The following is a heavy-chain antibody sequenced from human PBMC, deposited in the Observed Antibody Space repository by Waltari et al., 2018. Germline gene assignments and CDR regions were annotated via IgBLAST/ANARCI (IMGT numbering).Heavy chain of an antibody. V-gene: IGHV4-59*01. CDR3: ARDRDYGDWSDAFDI. Sequence: QVQLQESGPGLVKPSETLSLTCTVSGGSISSYYWSWIRQPPGKGLEWIGYIYYSGSTNYNPSLKSRVTRSVDTSKNQFSLKLSSVTAADTAVYYCARDRDYGDWSDAFDIWGQGTMVTVSS. D-gene: IGHD4-17*01. CDR1: GGSISSYY. J-gene: IGHJ3*02. CDR2: IYYSGST.